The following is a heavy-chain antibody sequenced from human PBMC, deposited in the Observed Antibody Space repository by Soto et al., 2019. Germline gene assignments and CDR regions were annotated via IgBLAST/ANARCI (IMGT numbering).Heavy chain of an antibody. Sequence: QVQLVESGGGLVNPGGSLRLSCATSGFIFSDYYMHWIRQAPGKGLEWISYISGNGRIIQYADSAKGRFTISRDNAQNSLYLQMNSLRAEDSALYFCARDFDADSRTDFDYWGQGTLVTVSS. CDR2: ISGNGRII. D-gene: IGHD4-17*01. V-gene: IGHV3-11*01. J-gene: IGHJ4*02. CDR3: ARDFDADSRTDFDY. CDR1: GFIFSDYY.